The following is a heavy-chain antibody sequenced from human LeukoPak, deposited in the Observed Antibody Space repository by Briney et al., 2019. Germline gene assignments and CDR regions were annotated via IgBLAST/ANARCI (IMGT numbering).Heavy chain of an antibody. CDR2: IIPIFGTA. CDR1: GGTFSSYA. Sequence: GASVKVSCKASGGTFSSYAISWVRQAPGQGLEWMGGIIPIFGTANYAQKFQGRVTITADESTSTAYMELSSLRSEDTAVYYCARTPRIAVAGMGFYYFDYWGQGTLVTVSS. V-gene: IGHV1-69*13. D-gene: IGHD6-19*01. CDR3: ARTPRIAVAGMGFYYFDY. J-gene: IGHJ4*02.